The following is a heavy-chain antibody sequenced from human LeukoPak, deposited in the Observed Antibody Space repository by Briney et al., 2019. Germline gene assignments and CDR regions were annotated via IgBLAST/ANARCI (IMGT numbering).Heavy chain of an antibody. D-gene: IGHD5-18*01. Sequence: GGSLRLSCAASGFTVSGNYVSWVRQAPGKGLEWVSVIYIGGRTYYADSVKGRFTISRDNSKNTLFLQMRGLRPEDTAIYYCAREGVGYFFDYWGQGALVTVSS. CDR1: GFTVSGNY. CDR2: IYIGGRT. V-gene: IGHV3-53*05. J-gene: IGHJ4*02. CDR3: AREGVGYFFDY.